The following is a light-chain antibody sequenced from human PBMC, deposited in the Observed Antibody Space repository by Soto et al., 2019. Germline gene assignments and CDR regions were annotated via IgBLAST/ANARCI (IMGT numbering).Light chain of an antibody. Sequence: QSVLTQPPSASGSPGQSVTIACTGTKDDIGVYDFVSWYQHHPGKAPRLIIYEVVQRPSGVPARFSGSKSGNTASLTVSGLQAADEGDYFSKSYAARNTYVFGSGIK. CDR1: KDDIGVYDF. J-gene: IGLJ1*01. V-gene: IGLV2-8*01. CDR2: EVV. CDR3: KSYAARNTYV.